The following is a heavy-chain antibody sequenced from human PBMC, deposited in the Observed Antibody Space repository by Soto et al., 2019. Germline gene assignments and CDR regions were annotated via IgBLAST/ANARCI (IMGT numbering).Heavy chain of an antibody. D-gene: IGHD2-15*01. CDR3: ARAAPRYCSGGSCYSGRDY. Sequence: QVQLQQWGAGLLKPSETLSLTCAVYGGSFSGYYWSWIRQPPGKGLEWIGEINHSGSTNYNPSLKALVTISVDTPKNQFSLKMSAVTAADTAVYSCARAAPRYCSGGSCYSGRDYWGPGTLVTVSS. CDR2: INHSGST. V-gene: IGHV4-34*01. J-gene: IGHJ4*02. CDR1: GGSFSGYY.